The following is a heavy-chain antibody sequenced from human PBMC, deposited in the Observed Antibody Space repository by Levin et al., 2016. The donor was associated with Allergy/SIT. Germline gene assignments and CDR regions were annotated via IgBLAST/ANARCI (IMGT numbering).Heavy chain of an antibody. D-gene: IGHD1-1*01. J-gene: IGHJ6*02. CDR3: ARVAGELQLERLRYDYGMDV. Sequence: VRQMPGKGAAVGCRIKSERDSGTPDYAGPVKGRFTISRDDSRNILYLHMSSLKIEDTAVYLCARVAGELQLERLRYDYGMDVWGQGTTVTVSS. V-gene: IGHV3-15*01. CDR2: IKSERDSGTP.